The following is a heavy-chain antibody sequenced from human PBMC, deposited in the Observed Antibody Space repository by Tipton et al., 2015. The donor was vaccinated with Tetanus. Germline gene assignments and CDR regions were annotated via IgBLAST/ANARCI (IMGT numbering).Heavy chain of an antibody. CDR3: ARDYDGSEPFDY. J-gene: IGHJ4*02. V-gene: IGHV1-69*06. CDR1: GGTFTSYA. Sequence: QLVQSGPEVKKPGSSVKVSCKASGGTFTSYAFSWVRQAPGQGLEWMGGILPIFGTTKYAQKFQGRVTITADKSTSTVYMELSGLRSEDTAVYYCARDYDGSEPFDYWGQGSLLTVSS. D-gene: IGHD3-10*01. CDR2: ILPIFGTT.